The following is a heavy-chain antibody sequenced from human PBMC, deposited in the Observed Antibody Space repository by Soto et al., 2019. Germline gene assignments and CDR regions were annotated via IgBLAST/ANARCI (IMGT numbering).Heavy chain of an antibody. CDR3: ASRIGYYYDSSGYYYYWADAFDS. CDR1: GYSFTSYW. V-gene: IGHV5-51*01. J-gene: IGHJ3*02. D-gene: IGHD3-22*01. Sequence: PGESLKISCKGSGYSFTSYWIGWVRQMPGKGLEWMGIIYPGDSDTRYSPSFQGQVTISADESISTAYLQWSSLKASDTAMYYCASRIGYYYDSSGYYYYWADAFDSWGQGTMVTVSS. CDR2: IYPGDSDT.